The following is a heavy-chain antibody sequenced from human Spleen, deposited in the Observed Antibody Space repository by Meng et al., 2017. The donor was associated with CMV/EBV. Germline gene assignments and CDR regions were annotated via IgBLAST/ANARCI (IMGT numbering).Heavy chain of an antibody. V-gene: IGHV4-4*02. CDR3: ARDGDSGARYYDILTGYYSGWYFDL. Sequence: WSWVRQLPGKGLEWIGEIYHSGSTNYNPSLKSRVTISVDKSKNQFSLKLSSVTAADTAVYYCARDGDSGARYYDILTGYYSGWYFDLWGRGTLVTVSS. D-gene: IGHD3-9*01. CDR2: IYHSGST. J-gene: IGHJ2*01.